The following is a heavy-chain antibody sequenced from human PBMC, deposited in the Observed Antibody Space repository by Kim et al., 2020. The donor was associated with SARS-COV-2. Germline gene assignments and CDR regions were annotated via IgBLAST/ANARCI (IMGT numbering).Heavy chain of an antibody. D-gene: IGHD2-2*01. J-gene: IGHJ4*02. V-gene: IGHV3-11*05. CDR3: ARGVDCSSTSCTDY. Sequence: NSVKGRFTISRDNAKNSLYLQLNSLRAEDTAVYYCARGVDCSSTSCTDYWGQGTLVTVSS.